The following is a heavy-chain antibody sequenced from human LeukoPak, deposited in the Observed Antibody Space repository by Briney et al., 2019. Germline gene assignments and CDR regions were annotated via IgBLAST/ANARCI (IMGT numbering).Heavy chain of an antibody. Sequence: GGSLRLSCAASGFTFSSYAMSWVRQAPGKGLEWVSAISGSGGSTYYADSVKGRFTISRDNSKNTLYLQMNSLRAEDTAVYYCARDLTVTTGYYGMDVWGQGTTVTVSS. CDR3: ARDLTVTTGYYGMDV. D-gene: IGHD4-17*01. J-gene: IGHJ6*02. V-gene: IGHV3-23*01. CDR2: ISGSGGST. CDR1: GFTFSSYA.